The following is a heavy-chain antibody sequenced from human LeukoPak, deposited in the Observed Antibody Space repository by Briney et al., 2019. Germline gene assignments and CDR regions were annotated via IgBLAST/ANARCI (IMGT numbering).Heavy chain of an antibody. V-gene: IGHV4-38-2*01. D-gene: IGHD3-9*01. CDR2: IYVSGST. Sequence: KPSETLSFTFPASDYSISSGDYWGWIRQPPGKGREWIGSIYVSGSTYYNPTLKSRVTISVDTSKNQVSLKLSSVTAADTAVYYCASLYYDISNGGFDYWGQGTLVTVSS. J-gene: IGHJ4*02. CDR3: ASLYYDISNGGFDY. CDR1: DYSISSGDY.